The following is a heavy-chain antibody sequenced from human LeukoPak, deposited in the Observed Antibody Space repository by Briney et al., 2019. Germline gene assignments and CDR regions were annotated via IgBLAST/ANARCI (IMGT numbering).Heavy chain of an antibody. Sequence: GGALRLSCAASGFTFSSYAMNWVRQAPGKGLEWVSAISGSGGNTYFADSVKGRFTISRDNSKNTLYLQMNSLRTDDTAVYYCARDSLIFGVVTTFDYWGQGTLVTVSS. CDR3: ARDSLIFGVVTTFDY. CDR2: ISGSGGNT. J-gene: IGHJ4*02. V-gene: IGHV3-23*01. D-gene: IGHD3-3*01. CDR1: GFTFSSYA.